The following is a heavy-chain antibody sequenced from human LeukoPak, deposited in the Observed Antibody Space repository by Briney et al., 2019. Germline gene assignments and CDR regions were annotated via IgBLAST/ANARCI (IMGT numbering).Heavy chain of an antibody. CDR3: AKDSTLFDY. D-gene: IGHD2/OR15-2a*01. CDR1: GFSFINYA. V-gene: IGHV3-23*01. Sequence: PGGSLRLSCAASGFSFINYAMSWVRQAPGRGLEWVSGMSGNGVRTFYADSVKGRFTISRDNSENALYLQMNSLRAEDTAIYYCAKDSTLFDYWGQGTLVTVSS. J-gene: IGHJ4*02. CDR2: MSGNGVRT.